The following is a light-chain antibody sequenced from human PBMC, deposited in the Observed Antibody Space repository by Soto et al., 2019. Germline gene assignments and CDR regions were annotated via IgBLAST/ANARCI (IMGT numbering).Light chain of an antibody. CDR2: DAS. CDR1: QSISSW. J-gene: IGKJ1*01. V-gene: IGKV1-5*01. CDR3: QQYNSYSALT. Sequence: DIPMTQSPSTLSASVGDRVTITCRASQSISSWLAWYQQKPRKAPKLLIYDASRLESGVPSRFSGSGSGTEFTLTISSLQPDDFATYYCQQYNSYSALTFGQGTKVEIK.